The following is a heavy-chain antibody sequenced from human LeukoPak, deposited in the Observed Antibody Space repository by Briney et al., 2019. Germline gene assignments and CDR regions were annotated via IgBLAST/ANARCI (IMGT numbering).Heavy chain of an antibody. Sequence: GASVKVSCTASGGTFSSYAISWVRQAPGQGLEWMGGIIPIFGTANYAQKFQGRVTITADESTSTAYMELSSLRSEDTAVYYCARVVFYYGSGSYSQLDYWGQGTLVTVSS. CDR3: ARVVFYYGSGSYSQLDY. D-gene: IGHD3-10*01. CDR2: IIPIFGTA. CDR1: GGTFSSYA. V-gene: IGHV1-69*13. J-gene: IGHJ4*02.